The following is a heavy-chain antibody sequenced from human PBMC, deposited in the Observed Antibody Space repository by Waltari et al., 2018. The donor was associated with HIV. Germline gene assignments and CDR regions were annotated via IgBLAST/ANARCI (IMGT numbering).Heavy chain of an antibody. CDR2: IYYSGST. CDR1: GSSTSSYY. V-gene: IGHV4-59*01. Sequence: QVQLQESGPGLVKPSETLSLTCTVSGSSTSSYYWSWIRQPPGKGLEWIGYIYYSGSTNYNPSLKSRVTISVDTSKNQFSLKLSSVTAADTAVYYCATNSLFLLFGDYWYFDLWGRGTLVTVSS. D-gene: IGHD3-10*02. CDR3: ATNSLFLLFGDYWYFDL. J-gene: IGHJ2*01.